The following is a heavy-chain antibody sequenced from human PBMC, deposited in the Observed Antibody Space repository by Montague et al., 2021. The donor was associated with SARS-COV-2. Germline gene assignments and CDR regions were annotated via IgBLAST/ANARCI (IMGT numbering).Heavy chain of an antibody. V-gene: IGHV4-34*01. CDR3: ARGPVDDNCSGGSCYSRYYHGMDV. Sequence: SETRSLTCAVYGGSFSGYYWSWIRQPPGKGLEWIGEINHCGSTNYNPSLKSRVTISVDTSKNQFSLKLSSVTAADTAVYYCARGPVDDNCSGGSCYSRYYHGMDVWGQGTTVTVSS. CDR1: GGSFSGYY. J-gene: IGHJ6*02. D-gene: IGHD2-15*01. CDR2: INHCGST.